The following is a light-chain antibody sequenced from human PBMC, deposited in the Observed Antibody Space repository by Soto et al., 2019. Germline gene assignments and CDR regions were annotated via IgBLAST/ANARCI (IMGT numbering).Light chain of an antibody. J-gene: IGLJ1*01. CDR3: SSYAGITPYV. CDR2: EVS. V-gene: IGLV2-8*01. CDR1: SSDVGGYTY. Sequence: QSVLTQPPSASGSPGQSVTISCTGTSSDVGGYTYVSRYQQHPGKAPKLMIYEVSKRPSGVPDRFSGSKSGNTASLTVSGLQAEDEADYYCSSYAGITPYVFGTGTKV.